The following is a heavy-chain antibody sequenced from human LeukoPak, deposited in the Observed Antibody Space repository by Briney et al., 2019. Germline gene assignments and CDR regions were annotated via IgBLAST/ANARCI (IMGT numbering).Heavy chain of an antibody. Sequence: SETLSLTCAVYGGSFSGYYWSWIRQPPGKGLEWIGEINHSGSTNYNPSLKSRVTISVDTSKNQLSLKLSSVTAADTAVYYCARRRLLGAFDIWGQGTMVTVSS. D-gene: IGHD4-17*01. V-gene: IGHV4-34*01. CDR2: INHSGST. J-gene: IGHJ3*02. CDR1: GGSFSGYY. CDR3: ARRRLLGAFDI.